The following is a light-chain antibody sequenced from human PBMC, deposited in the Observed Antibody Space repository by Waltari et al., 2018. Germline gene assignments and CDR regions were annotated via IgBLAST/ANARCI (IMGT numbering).Light chain of an antibody. J-gene: IGLJ2*01. CDR2: EVG. Sequence: QSALTQPPSASGSPGQPVTISCTRTTSDAGGNNYVSWYPQHPGKAPKLILYEVGQRPSGVPARFSGSTSGNTASLTVSGLQAEDEADYYCSSFAGTNNFVVFGGGTKLTV. V-gene: IGLV2-8*01. CDR1: TSDAGGNNY. CDR3: SSFAGTNNFVV.